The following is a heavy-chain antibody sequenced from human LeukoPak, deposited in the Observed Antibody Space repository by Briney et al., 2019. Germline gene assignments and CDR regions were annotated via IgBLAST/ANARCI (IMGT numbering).Heavy chain of an antibody. CDR2: IWYDGSNK. CDR1: GFTFSSYA. Sequence: GGSVRLSCATAGFTFSSYAMSWVRQAPGKGLEWVAVIWYDGSNKYYADSVKGRFTTSRDNSKNTLYLQMNSLRAEDTAVYYCARDGITIFGVVSSPLDVWGKGTTVTVSS. J-gene: IGHJ6*04. CDR3: ARDGITIFGVVSSPLDV. D-gene: IGHD3-3*01. V-gene: IGHV3-33*08.